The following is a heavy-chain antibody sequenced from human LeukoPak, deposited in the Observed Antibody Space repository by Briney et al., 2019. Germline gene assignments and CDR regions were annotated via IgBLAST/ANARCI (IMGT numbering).Heavy chain of an antibody. Sequence: ASVKVSCKASGYTFTGYYMHWVRQAPGQGLEWMGWINPNSGGTNYAQKFQGRVTMTRDTSISTAYMELSRLRSDDTAVYYCARGRGWEYQLLIDAFDIWGQGTMVTVSS. CDR1: GYTFTGYY. V-gene: IGHV1-2*02. CDR2: INPNSGGT. J-gene: IGHJ3*02. CDR3: ARGRGWEYQLLIDAFDI. D-gene: IGHD2-2*01.